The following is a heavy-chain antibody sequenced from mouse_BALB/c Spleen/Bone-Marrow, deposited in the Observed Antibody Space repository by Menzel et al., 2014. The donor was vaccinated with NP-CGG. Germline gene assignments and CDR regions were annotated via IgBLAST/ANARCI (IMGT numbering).Heavy chain of an antibody. CDR1: GFTFSSYA. Sequence: DVHLVESGGGLVKPGGSLKLSCAASGFTFSSYAMSWVRQSPEKRLEWVAEISSGGSYTYYPDTVTGRFTISRDNAKNTLYLEMSSLRSEDTAMYYCAREEGNFLAYWGQGTLVTVSA. CDR3: AREEGNFLAY. V-gene: IGHV5-9-4*01. J-gene: IGHJ3*01. D-gene: IGHD2-1*01. CDR2: ISSGGSYT.